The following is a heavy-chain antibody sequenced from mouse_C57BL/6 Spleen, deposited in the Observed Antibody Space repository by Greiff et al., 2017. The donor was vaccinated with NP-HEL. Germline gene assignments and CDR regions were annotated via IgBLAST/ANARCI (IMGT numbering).Heavy chain of an antibody. CDR3: AREVAY. J-gene: IGHJ3*01. CDR1: GYSFTGYY. Sequence: EVKLQESGPELVKPGASVKISCKASGYSFTGYYMNWVKQSPEKSLEWIGEINPSTGGTTYNQKFKAKATLTVDKSSSTAYMQLKSLTSEDSAVYYCAREVAYWGQGTLVTVSA. CDR2: INPSTGGT. V-gene: IGHV1-42*01.